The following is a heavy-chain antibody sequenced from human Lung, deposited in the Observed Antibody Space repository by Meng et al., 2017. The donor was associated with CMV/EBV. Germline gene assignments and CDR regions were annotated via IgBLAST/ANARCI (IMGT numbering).Heavy chain of an antibody. D-gene: IGHD6-19*01. V-gene: IGHV3-21*01. CDR3: ARDVSPRSSAYFAIYYFYALDV. Sequence: GESLKISCAASGFTSSSYSMNWVRQAPGKGLEWVSSISNSGAYIYYADSVKGRFTISRDNAQNSLFLHMNSLRAEDSAVYYCARDVSPRSSAYFAIYYFYALDVWGQGXTVTVSS. CDR2: ISNSGAYI. J-gene: IGHJ6*02. CDR1: GFTSSSYS.